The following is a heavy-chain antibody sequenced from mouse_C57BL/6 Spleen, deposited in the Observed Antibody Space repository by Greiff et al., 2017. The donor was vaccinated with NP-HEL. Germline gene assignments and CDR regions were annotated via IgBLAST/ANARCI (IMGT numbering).Heavy chain of an antibody. D-gene: IGHD2-4*01. CDR3: ARKGYYDYDDGDYYAMDY. CDR2: IGPSDSYT. CDR1: GYTFTSYW. J-gene: IGHJ4*01. V-gene: IGHV1-50*01. Sequence: QVQLQQPGAELVKPGASVKLSCKASGYTFTSYWLQWVKQRPGQGLEWIGEIGPSDSYTNYNQKFKGKATLTVDTSSSTAYMQLSSLTSEDSAVYYCARKGYYDYDDGDYYAMDYWGQGTSVTVSS.